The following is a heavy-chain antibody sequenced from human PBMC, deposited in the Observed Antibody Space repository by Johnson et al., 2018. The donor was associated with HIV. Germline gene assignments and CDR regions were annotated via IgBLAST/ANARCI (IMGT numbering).Heavy chain of an antibody. D-gene: IGHD3-22*01. CDR2: STWNGGRT. CDR3: ERGRISMKVVDLRGGGFDI. Sequence: VLLLESGGGVVRPGGSLRLSCVASGFNFEDYGMSWVRQVPGKGLEWVSDSTWNGGRTTYADSVKGRFTISRDNAKNSLYLQMNRLRAEDTAFYYCERGRISMKVVDLRGGGFDIWCQGTKVTVSS. J-gene: IGHJ3*02. V-gene: IGHV3-20*04. CDR1: GFNFEDYG.